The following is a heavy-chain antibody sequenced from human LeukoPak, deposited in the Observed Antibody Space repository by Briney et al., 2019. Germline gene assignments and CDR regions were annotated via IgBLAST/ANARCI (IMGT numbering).Heavy chain of an antibody. J-gene: IGHJ4*02. D-gene: IGHD2-2*01. CDR2: ISGSGGST. V-gene: IGHV3-23*01. Sequence: PGGSLRLSCAASGFTFSSYAMSWVRQAPGKGLEWVSAISGSGGSTYYADSVKGRFTISRDNSKNTLYLQMSSLRAEDTAVCYCAKDCPFVVVPAAASTGWGQGTLVTVSS. CDR3: AKDCPFVVVPAAASTG. CDR1: GFTFSSYA.